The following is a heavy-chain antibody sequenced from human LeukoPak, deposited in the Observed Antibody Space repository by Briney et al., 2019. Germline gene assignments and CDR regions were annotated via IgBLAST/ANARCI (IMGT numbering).Heavy chain of an antibody. V-gene: IGHV4-34*01. D-gene: IGHD2-2*01. J-gene: IGHJ4*02. CDR1: GFSFSTYN. Sequence: GSLRLSCAASGFSFSTYNMNWVRQAPGKGLEWIGEINHSGSTNYNPSLKSRVTISVDTSKNQFSLRLSSVTAADTAVYYCARKQRFCSSSTCRYVGIDYWGQGTLVTVSS. CDR2: INHSGST. CDR3: ARKQRFCSSSTCRYVGIDY.